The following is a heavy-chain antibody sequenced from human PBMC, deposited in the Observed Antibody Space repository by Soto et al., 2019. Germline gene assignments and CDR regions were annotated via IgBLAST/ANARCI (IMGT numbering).Heavy chain of an antibody. CDR2: INHSGST. J-gene: IGHJ3*02. Sequence: SETLSLTCAVYGGSFSGYYWSWIRQPPGKGLEWIGEINHSGSTNYNPSLKSRVTISVDTSKNQFSLKLSSVTAADTAVYYCARGVVVVAATPAFDIWGRGTMVTVSS. V-gene: IGHV4-34*01. D-gene: IGHD2-15*01. CDR1: GGSFSGYY. CDR3: ARGVVVVAATPAFDI.